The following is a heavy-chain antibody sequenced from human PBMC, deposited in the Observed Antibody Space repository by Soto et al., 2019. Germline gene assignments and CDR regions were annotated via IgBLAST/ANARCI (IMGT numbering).Heavy chain of an antibody. J-gene: IGHJ4*01. CDR2: IYYSGST. CDR3: SLMAYYDFYSGYRFNY. V-gene: IGHV4-59*01. CDR1: GGFISSYY. Sequence: SDTLSVTCTVSGGFISSYYWSWSLQPPGKGLEWIGYIYYSGSTNYNPSLKSRVTISVDTSKNQFSLTLRSVTAPDTAVYYCSLMAYYDFYSGYRFNYCLHGSRVAVSS. D-gene: IGHD3-3*01.